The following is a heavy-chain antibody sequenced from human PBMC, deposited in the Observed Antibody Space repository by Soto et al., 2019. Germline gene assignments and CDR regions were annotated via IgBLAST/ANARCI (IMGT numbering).Heavy chain of an antibody. V-gene: IGHV3-48*02. CDR1: GFSFSTYS. J-gene: IGHJ6*02. D-gene: IGHD6-6*01. Sequence: VQLVESGGGLVQPGGSLRLSCAASGFSFSTYSMNWVCQAPGKGLEWVSYISSRSYTIYYIDSVKGRFTISRDNAKSSRYLQMNSLRDEDTAVYYCARGGSSSDNGMDVWGQGTTVTVSS. CDR3: ARGGSSSDNGMDV. CDR2: ISSRSYTI.